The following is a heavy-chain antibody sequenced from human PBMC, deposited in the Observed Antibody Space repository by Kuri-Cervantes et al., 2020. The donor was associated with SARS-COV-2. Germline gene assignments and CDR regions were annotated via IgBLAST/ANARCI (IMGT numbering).Heavy chain of an antibody. CDR3: ARGKQWLVF. V-gene: IGHV3-NL1*01. D-gene: IGHD6-19*01. Sequence: GESLKISCAASGFTFSSYSMNWVRQAPGKGLEWVSVIYSGGSSTYYADSVKGRFTISRDNAKNSLYLQMNSLRAEDTAVYYCARGKQWLVFWGQGTLVTVSS. CDR1: GFTFSSYS. CDR2: IYSGGSST. J-gene: IGHJ4*02.